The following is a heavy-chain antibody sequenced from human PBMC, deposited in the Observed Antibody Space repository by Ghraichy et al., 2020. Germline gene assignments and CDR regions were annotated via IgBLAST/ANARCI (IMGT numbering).Heavy chain of an antibody. V-gene: IGHV4-39*01. CDR2: IYYSGNT. D-gene: IGHD3-10*01. CDR1: GGSISSSSHY. J-gene: IGHJ4*02. CDR3: ARCGYASGSYYTPFDY. Sequence: SETLSLTCSVSGGSISSSSHYWGWIRQPPGKGLEWIGSIYYSGNTYYNPSLESRVTISVDRSKNQLSLKLTSVTAADTTVYYCARCGYASGSYYTPFDYWGQGILVTVSS.